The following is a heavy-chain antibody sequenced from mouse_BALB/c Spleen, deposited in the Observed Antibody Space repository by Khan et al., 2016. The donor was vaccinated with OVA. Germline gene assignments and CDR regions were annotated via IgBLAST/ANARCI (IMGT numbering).Heavy chain of an antibody. Sequence: EVQLQESGGGLVQPGGSLKLSCAASGFTFSSYGMSWVRQTPDKRLELVATINSNGCSTYYPDSVKGRFTISRDNAKNTLYLQMSSLKSEDTAMYYCARMARTINWGQGTTLTVSS. J-gene: IGHJ2*01. CDR3: ARMARTIN. V-gene: IGHV5-6-3*01. CDR2: INSNGCST. CDR1: GFTFSSYG.